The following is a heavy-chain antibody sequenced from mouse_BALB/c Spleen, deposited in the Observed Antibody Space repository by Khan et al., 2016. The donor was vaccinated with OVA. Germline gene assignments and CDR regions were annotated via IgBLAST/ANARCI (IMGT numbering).Heavy chain of an antibody. CDR3: ARIMKIVATYFDY. Sequence: VQLQQSGAELVKAGASVKMSCKASGYTFTSYWMHWVKQRLGQGLEWFAETNPTNGRTYYNEKFKSKATLTVDKSSSTAYMLLRGPTFEDSAVYYCARIMKIVATYFDYWGQGTTLTVSS. V-gene: IGHV1S81*02. D-gene: IGHD1-1*01. J-gene: IGHJ2*01. CDR1: GYTFTSYW. CDR2: TNPTNGRT.